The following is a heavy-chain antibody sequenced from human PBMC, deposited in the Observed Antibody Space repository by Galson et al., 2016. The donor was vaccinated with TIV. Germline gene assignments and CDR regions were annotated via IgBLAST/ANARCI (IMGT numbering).Heavy chain of an antibody. CDR1: GFTFSSNT. Sequence: SLRLSCAASGFTFSSNTMNWVRQAPGKGLEWVSYISRDSRYTYYADSVEGRFTVSRDNGDNALYLQMNSLRAEDTAVYYCARDSGASGAYYSSYWHFDLWGRGTLVTVSS. J-gene: IGHJ2*01. V-gene: IGHV3-21*06. CDR3: ARDSGASGAYYSSYWHFDL. D-gene: IGHD3-10*01. CDR2: ISRDSRYT.